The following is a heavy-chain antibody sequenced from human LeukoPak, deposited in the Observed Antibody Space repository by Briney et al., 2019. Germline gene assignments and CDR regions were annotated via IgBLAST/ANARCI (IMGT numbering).Heavy chain of an antibody. V-gene: IGHV1-18*04. CDR3: ARYYGSGSYYFDY. CDR2: ISAYNGNT. Sequence: ASVKVSCKASGYTFTGYYMHWVRQAPGQGLEWMGWISAYNGNTNYAQKLQGRVTMTTDTSTSTAYMELRSLRSDDTAVYYCARYYGSGSYYFDYWGQGTLVTVSS. J-gene: IGHJ4*02. D-gene: IGHD3-10*01. CDR1: GYTFTGYY.